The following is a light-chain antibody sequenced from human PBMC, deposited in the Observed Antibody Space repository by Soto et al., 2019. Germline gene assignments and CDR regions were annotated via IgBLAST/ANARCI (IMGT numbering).Light chain of an antibody. CDR1: QGISTY. J-gene: IGKJ1*01. V-gene: IGKV1-9*01. CDR3: QQLNTYPLT. Sequence: DIQLTQSPAFLSASVGDRVTITCRASQGISTYLAWYQQKPGKAPTLLIYAAYTLQSGVPSRFSGSGSGTEFTLTISSRQPEDFPTYYCQQLNTYPLTFGQGTKVEIK. CDR2: AAY.